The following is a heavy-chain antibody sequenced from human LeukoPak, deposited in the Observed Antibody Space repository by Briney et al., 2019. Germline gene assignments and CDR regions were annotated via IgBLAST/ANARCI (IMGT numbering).Heavy chain of an antibody. CDR1: GFTFSSYG. V-gene: IGHV3-33*01. D-gene: IGHD6-6*01. Sequence: PGGSLRLSCAASGFTFSSYGMHWVRQAPGKGLEWVAVIWYDGSNKYYADSVKGRFTISRDNSKNTLYLQMNSLRAEDTAVYYCARDRRQLEDGWFDPWGQGTLVTVSS. CDR2: IWYDGSNK. J-gene: IGHJ5*02. CDR3: ARDRRQLEDGWFDP.